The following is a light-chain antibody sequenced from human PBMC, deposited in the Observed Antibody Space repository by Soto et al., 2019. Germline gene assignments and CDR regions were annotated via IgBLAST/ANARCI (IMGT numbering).Light chain of an antibody. V-gene: IGKV1-39*01. CDR2: VAS. J-gene: IGKJ5*01. Sequence: DIQMTQSPSPLSASVGHRVTINCRASQTISTYFNWYRQKPGKAPKLLIYVASSLQSGVPSRFSGSGSGTEFTLTISSLQPDDFAIYYCQQYNNWPITFGQGTRLEIK. CDR1: QTISTY. CDR3: QQYNNWPIT.